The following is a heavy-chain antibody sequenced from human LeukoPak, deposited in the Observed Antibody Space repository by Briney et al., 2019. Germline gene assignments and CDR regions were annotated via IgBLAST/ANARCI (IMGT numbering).Heavy chain of an antibody. J-gene: IGHJ4*02. CDR2: INPNSGGT. CDR1: GYTSTGYY. D-gene: IGHD5/OR15-5a*01. V-gene: IGHV1-2*02. Sequence: ASVKVSCKASGYTSTGYYMHWVRQAPGQGLEWMGWINPNSGGTNYAQKFQGRVTMTRDTSISAAYMELSRLRSDDTAVYYCARDGYSVYDSIQLWFCLDYWGQGTLVTVSS. CDR3: ARDGYSVYDSIQLWFCLDY.